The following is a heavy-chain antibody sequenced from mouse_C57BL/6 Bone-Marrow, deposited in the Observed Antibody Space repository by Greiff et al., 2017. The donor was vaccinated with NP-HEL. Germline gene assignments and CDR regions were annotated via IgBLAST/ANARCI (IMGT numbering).Heavy chain of an antibody. CDR2: INYDGSST. J-gene: IGHJ1*03. D-gene: IGHD1-1*01. CDR1: GFTFSDYY. CDR3: ARDGYGTRYWYFDV. Sequence: EVQVVESEGGLVQPGSSMKLSCTASGFTFSDYYMAWVRQVPEKGLEWVANINYDGSSTYYLDSLKSRFIISRDNAKNILYLQMSSLKSEDTATYYCARDGYGTRYWYFDVWGTGTTVTVSS. V-gene: IGHV5-16*01.